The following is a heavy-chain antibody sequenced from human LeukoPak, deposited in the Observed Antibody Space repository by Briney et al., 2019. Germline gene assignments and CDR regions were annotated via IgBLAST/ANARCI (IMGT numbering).Heavy chain of an antibody. Sequence: ASVKVSCKASEHTFSGYYMQWVRQAPGQGLEWLGWISPNGDDSDYAQKFQGRVTMTRDTSISTAYMELRTLRSDDTAVYYCARGKKIIARPNYFFFMDVWGKGTTVTVSS. V-gene: IGHV1-2*02. CDR1: EHTFSGYY. D-gene: IGHD6-6*01. CDR3: ARGKKIIARPNYFFFMDV. J-gene: IGHJ6*03. CDR2: ISPNGDDS.